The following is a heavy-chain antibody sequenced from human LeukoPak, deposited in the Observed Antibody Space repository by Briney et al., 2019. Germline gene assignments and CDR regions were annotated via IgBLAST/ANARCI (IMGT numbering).Heavy chain of an antibody. CDR1: GYSFTSYY. Sequence: GASVKVSYKASGYSFTSYYMHWVRQAPGQGLEWMGFINPSGSSAAYAQKFQGRVTMTRDTSISTAYMELSRLRSDDTAVYYCARDTAMAILPEGYYYYYMDVWGKGTTVTVSS. CDR3: ARDTAMAILPEGYYYYYMDV. J-gene: IGHJ6*03. D-gene: IGHD5-18*01. CDR2: INPSGSSA. V-gene: IGHV1-2*02.